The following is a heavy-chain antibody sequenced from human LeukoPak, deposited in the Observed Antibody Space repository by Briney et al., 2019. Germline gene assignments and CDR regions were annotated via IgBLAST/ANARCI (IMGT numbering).Heavy chain of an antibody. V-gene: IGHV3-30-3*01. Sequence: GRSLRLSCAASGFTFSSYAMHWVRQAPGKGLEWVAVISYDGSNKYYADSVKGRFTISRDNSKNTLYLQMNSLRAEDTAVYYCARHGSTTNFDYWGQGTLVTVSS. CDR2: ISYDGSNK. J-gene: IGHJ4*02. CDR3: ARHGSTTNFDY. D-gene: IGHD1-1*01. CDR1: GFTFSSYA.